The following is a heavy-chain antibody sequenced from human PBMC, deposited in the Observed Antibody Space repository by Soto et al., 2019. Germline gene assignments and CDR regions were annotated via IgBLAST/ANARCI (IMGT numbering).Heavy chain of an antibody. V-gene: IGHV3-23*01. J-gene: IGHJ4*02. Sequence: GGSLRLSCAASGFTFNNYAMNWVRQAPGKGLEWVSSISGSGGSTNYADSVKGRFTISRDGSKSIAYLQMSSLKTEDTAVYFCTRLRSLLSGDFVPYFDYWGQGSLVTVSS. CDR3: TRLRSLLSGDFVPYFDY. CDR2: ISGSGGST. D-gene: IGHD2-21*02. CDR1: GFTFNNYA.